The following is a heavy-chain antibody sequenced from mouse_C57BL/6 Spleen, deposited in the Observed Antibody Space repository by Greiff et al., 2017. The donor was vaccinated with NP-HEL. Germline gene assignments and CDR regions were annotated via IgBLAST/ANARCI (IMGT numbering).Heavy chain of an antibody. CDR1: GYSFTGYY. Sequence: EVQLQQSGPELVKPGASVKISCKASGYSFTGYYMNWVKQSPEKSLEWIGEINPSTGGTTYNQKFKAKATLTVDKSSSTAYMQLKSLTSEDSAVYYCARSDTTGLFDYWGQGTTLTVSS. CDR3: ARSDTTGLFDY. CDR2: INPSTGGT. V-gene: IGHV1-42*01. J-gene: IGHJ2*01. D-gene: IGHD1-1*01.